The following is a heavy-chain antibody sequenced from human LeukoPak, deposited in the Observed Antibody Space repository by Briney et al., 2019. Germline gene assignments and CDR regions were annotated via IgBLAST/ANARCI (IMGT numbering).Heavy chain of an antibody. Sequence: GGSLRLSCAASGFTFSNYGMIWVRQAPGKGLEWVSYISSSSSTIYYADSVKGRFTISRDNAKNSLYLQMNSLRAEDTAVYYCARVHYGMDVWGQGTTVTVSS. CDR1: GFTFSNYG. CDR3: ARVHYGMDV. CDR2: ISSSSSTI. J-gene: IGHJ6*02. V-gene: IGHV3-48*01.